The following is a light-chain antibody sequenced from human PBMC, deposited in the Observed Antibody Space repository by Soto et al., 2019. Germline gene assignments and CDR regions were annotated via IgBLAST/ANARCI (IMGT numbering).Light chain of an antibody. CDR1: QPISNY. CDR2: GAS. Sequence: DVQMTQSPSSLSASVGDRVTITCRASQPISNYLNWYQHKAGEAPKVLIFGASSLQTGVPSKFSGSGSGTDFTLIINNLHPDDFATYDCQQTHAVPLTFGQGTRLEIK. CDR3: QQTHAVPLT. J-gene: IGKJ5*01. V-gene: IGKV1-39*01.